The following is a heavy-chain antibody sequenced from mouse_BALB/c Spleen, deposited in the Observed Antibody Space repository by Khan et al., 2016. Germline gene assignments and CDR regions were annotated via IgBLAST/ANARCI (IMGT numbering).Heavy chain of an antibody. V-gene: IGHV1-87*01. CDR2: IYPGDGDT. D-gene: IGHD2-4*01. CDR1: GYTFTTYW. J-gene: IGHJ2*01. Sequence: QVRLQQSGAELARPGASVKLSCKASGYTFTTYWMQWVKQRPGQGLEWIGAIYPGDGDTRYTQKCKGKATLTADKSSSTAYMQLSSLASEDSAVYYCARGNSYYDYDYWGQGTTLTVSS. CDR3: ARGNSYYDYDY.